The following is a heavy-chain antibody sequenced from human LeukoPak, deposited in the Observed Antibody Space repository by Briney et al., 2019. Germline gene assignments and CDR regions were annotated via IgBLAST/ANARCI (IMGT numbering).Heavy chain of an antibody. CDR2: IYYSGST. CDR3: ARQGSSDWYGRY. D-gene: IGHD6-19*01. J-gene: IGHJ4*02. CDR1: GGSIGSSSYY. Sequence: PSETLSLTCTVSGGSIGSSSYYWGWIRQPPGKGLEWIGSIYYSGSTYYNPSLKSRVTISVDTSKNQFSLKLSSVTAADTAVYYCARQGSSDWYGRYWGQGTLVTVSS. V-gene: IGHV4-39*01.